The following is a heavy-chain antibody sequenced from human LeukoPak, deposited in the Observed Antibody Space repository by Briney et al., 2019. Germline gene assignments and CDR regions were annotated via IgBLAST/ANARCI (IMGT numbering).Heavy chain of an antibody. D-gene: IGHD3-10*01. V-gene: IGHV1-2*02. CDR3: ARDDYGSGISWFDP. Sequence: ASVKVSCKASGYTFTGYYMHWVRQAPGQGLEWMGWINPNSGDTNYAQKFQGRVTMTTDTSISTAYMELSRLRSDDTAVYYCARDDYGSGISWFDPWGQGTLVTVSS. CDR1: GYTFTGYY. J-gene: IGHJ5*02. CDR2: INPNSGDT.